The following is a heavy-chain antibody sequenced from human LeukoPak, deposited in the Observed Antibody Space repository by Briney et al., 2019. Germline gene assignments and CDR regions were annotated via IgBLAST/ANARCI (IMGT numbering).Heavy chain of an antibody. CDR2: INHSGST. CDR3: AREEMATTLDY. J-gene: IGHJ4*02. Sequence: SETLSLTCAVYGGSFSGYYWIWIRQPPGKGLEWIGEINHSGSTNYNPSLKSRVTISVDTSKNQFSLKLTSVTAADTAVYYCAREEMATTLDYWGQGTLVTVSS. V-gene: IGHV4-34*01. D-gene: IGHD5-24*01. CDR1: GGSFSGYY.